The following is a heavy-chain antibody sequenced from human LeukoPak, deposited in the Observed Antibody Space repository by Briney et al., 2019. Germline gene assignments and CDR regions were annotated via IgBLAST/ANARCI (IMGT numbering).Heavy chain of an antibody. D-gene: IGHD7-27*01. J-gene: IGHJ4*02. CDR1: GFTFSSYV. CDR3: AKGSNWGSGYYFDF. CDR2: IASSGSTT. Sequence: GGSLRLSCAASGFTFSSYVMGWVRQAPGKGLEWVSSIASSGSTTYYADSVKGRFTISRDNSENTLYLQMSSLRADETALYYCAKGSNWGSGYYFDFWGQGALVTVSS. V-gene: IGHV3-23*01.